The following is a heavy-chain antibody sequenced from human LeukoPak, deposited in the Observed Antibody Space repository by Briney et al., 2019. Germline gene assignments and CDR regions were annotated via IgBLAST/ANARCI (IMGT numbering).Heavy chain of an antibody. CDR3: AKDQGSHYCGSGSYPNY. J-gene: IGHJ4*02. Sequence: GGSLRLSCAASGFTFSSYAMSWVRQAPGKGLEWVSAISGSGGSTYYADSVKGRFTISRDNSKNTLYLQINSLRAEDTAVYYCAKDQGSHYCGSGSYPNYWGQGTLATVSS. D-gene: IGHD3-10*01. CDR1: GFTFSSYA. CDR2: ISGSGGST. V-gene: IGHV3-23*01.